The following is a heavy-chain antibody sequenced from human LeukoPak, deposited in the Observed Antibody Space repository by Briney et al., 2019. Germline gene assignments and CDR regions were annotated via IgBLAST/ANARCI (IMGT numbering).Heavy chain of an antibody. D-gene: IGHD3-3*01. Sequence: GGSLRLSCAASGFKFDDYGMTWVRQAPGKGLEWVSGINWNGEGTGYADSVKGRFTISRGNAKNSLFLKMNSLRVEDTAVYYCARWELAGRVLERLSWIAYWGQGALVSLSS. CDR2: INWNGEGT. CDR3: ARWELAGRVLERLSWIAY. V-gene: IGHV3-20*04. CDR1: GFKFDDYG. J-gene: IGHJ4*02.